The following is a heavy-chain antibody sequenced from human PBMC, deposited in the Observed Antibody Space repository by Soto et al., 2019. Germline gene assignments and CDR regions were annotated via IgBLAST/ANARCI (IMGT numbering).Heavy chain of an antibody. V-gene: IGHV1-3*01. D-gene: IGHD1-26*01. CDR3: ARDVGATGD. Sequence: QVQLVQSGAEVKKPGASVKVSCKASGYTFTSYAMHWVRKAPGQRLEWMGWINAGNGNTKYSQKFQGRVTITRDTSVSTAYRELSSLRYEDMAVYYCARDVGATGDCGHGTLVTISS. J-gene: IGHJ4*01. CDR1: GYTFTSYA. CDR2: INAGNGNT.